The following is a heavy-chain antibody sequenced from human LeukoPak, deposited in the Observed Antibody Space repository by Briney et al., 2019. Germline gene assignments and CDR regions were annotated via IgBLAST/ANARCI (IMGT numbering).Heavy chain of an antibody. V-gene: IGHV4-39*07. CDR2: IYYRGGT. Sequence: PSETLSLTCTVSGGSISSNNSYWGWIRQPPGKGLEWIGTIYYRGGTYYNPSLKSRVTISVDTSKNQFSLNLNSVTAADTAVYYCARGHIPGPVLRYFDWLKYYYYMDVWGQGTMITVSS. CDR1: GGSISSNNSY. D-gene: IGHD3-9*01. J-gene: IGHJ6*03. CDR3: ARGHIPGPVLRYFDWLKYYYYMDV.